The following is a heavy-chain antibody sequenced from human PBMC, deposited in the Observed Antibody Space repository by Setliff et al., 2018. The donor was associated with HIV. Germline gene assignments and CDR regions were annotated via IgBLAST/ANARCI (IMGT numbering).Heavy chain of an antibody. CDR3: ARGESSTWDLAEHFQH. V-gene: IGHV4-31*03. Sequence: SETLSLTCTVSGVSVSSGGYYWSWIRQHPGKGLEWIGDVHHTGTTYLNPSLKSRITISVDTSKNQFSLKLGFVTAADTAVYHCARGESSTWDLAEHFQHWGHGTLVTASS. J-gene: IGHJ1*01. CDR2: VHHTGTT. D-gene: IGHD2-2*01. CDR1: GVSVSSGGYY.